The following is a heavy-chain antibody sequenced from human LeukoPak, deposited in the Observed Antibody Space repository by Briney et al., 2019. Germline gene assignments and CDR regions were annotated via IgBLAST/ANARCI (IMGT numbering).Heavy chain of an antibody. CDR2: IWYDGSNK. Sequence: PGGSLRLSCAASGFTFSSYGMHWVRQAPGKGLEWVAVIWYDGSNKYYADSVKGRFTISRDNSKNTLYLQMNSLRAEDTAVYYCARVRVDIVVVPAATRKYYYYGMDVWGQGTTVTVSS. CDR1: GFTFSSYG. D-gene: IGHD2-2*03. J-gene: IGHJ6*02. V-gene: IGHV3-33*01. CDR3: ARVRVDIVVVPAATRKYYYYGMDV.